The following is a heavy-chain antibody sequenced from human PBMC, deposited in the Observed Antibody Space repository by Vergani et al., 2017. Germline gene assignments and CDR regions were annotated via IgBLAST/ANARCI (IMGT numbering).Heavy chain of an antibody. D-gene: IGHD2/OR15-2a*01. CDR2: IRGHGDRT. J-gene: IGHJ4*02. CDR1: GFTFSKSA. Sequence: EVHLLESGGGQVEAGGSLRLSCVAAGFTFSKSAMSWVRQTSGKGLEWVSAIRGHGDRTYYADSVKGRLTISRDNSKNTVYLQMNSLKAEDRATYYCAREERSNTSPFVGDWGQGTLVTV. CDR3: AREERSNTSPFVGD. V-gene: IGHV3-23*01.